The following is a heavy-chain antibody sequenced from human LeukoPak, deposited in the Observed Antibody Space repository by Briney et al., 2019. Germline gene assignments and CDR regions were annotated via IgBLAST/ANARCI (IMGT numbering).Heavy chain of an antibody. CDR3: ASGSYFSNSYYDSSGYGFDY. J-gene: IGHJ4*02. V-gene: IGHV1-69*06. CDR1: GGTFSSYA. CDR2: IIPIFGTA. Sequence: ASVKVSCKASGGTFSSYAISWVRQAPGQGLEWMGGIIPIFGTANYAQKFQGRVTITADKSTSTAYMELSSLRSEDTAVYYCASGSYFSNSYYDSSGYGFDYWGQGTLVTVSS. D-gene: IGHD3-22*01.